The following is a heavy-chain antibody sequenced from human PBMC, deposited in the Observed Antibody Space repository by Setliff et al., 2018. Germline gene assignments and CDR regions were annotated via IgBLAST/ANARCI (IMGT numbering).Heavy chain of an antibody. V-gene: IGHV7-4-1*02. Sequence: WASVKVSCKSSGYTFTSYAMNWVRQAPGQGLEWMGWINTNTGNPTYAQGFTGRFVFSLDTSVSTAYLQISSLKAEDTAVYYCEWASEGTAGAFDIWGQGTMVTVSS. CDR2: INTNTGNP. CDR1: GYTFTSYA. CDR3: EWASEGTAGAFDI. J-gene: IGHJ3*02. D-gene: IGHD6-13*01.